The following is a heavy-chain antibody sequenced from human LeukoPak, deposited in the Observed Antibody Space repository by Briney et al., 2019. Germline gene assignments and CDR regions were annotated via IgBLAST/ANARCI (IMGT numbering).Heavy chain of an antibody. J-gene: IGHJ5*02. Sequence: ASVKVSCKASGGTFSSYAISWVRQAPGQGLEWMGRIIPILGIANYAQKFQGRVTMTEDTSTDTAYMELSSLRSEDTAVYYCATVSAMVRGVNNWFDPWGQGTLVTVSS. D-gene: IGHD3-10*01. CDR1: GGTFSSYA. CDR3: ATVSAMVRGVNNWFDP. CDR2: IIPILGIA. V-gene: IGHV1-69*04.